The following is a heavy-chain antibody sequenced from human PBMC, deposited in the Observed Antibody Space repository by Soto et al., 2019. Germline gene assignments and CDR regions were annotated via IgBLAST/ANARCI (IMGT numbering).Heavy chain of an antibody. D-gene: IGHD1-26*01. CDR3: ARGSRVKIPAATGRDYYYHGLDV. CDR1: GGSFRGYY. CDR2: INHRGSA. Sequence: QVQLQQWGAGLLKPSETLSLTCAVYGGSFRGYYWSWIRQPPGKGLEWIGEINHRGSANYNPSVKSRVTITVATSKNQFSLKLNSGTAADTAMYYCARGSRVKIPAATGRDYYYHGLDVWAQGTAVTVSS. J-gene: IGHJ6*02. V-gene: IGHV4-34*01.